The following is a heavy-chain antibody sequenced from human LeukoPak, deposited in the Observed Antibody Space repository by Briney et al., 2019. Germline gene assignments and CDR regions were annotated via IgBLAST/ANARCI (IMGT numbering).Heavy chain of an antibody. V-gene: IGHV1-2*02. J-gene: IGHJ4*02. D-gene: IGHD3-22*01. CDR3: ARDYYDSSGYYGGSDY. CDR1: GYTFTGYY. Sequence: ASVKVSCKASGYTFTGYYMHWVRQAPGQGLEWMGWINPNSGGTNYAQKFQGRVTMTRDTSISTAYMELSRLRSDDTAVYYCARDYYDSSGYYGGSDYWGQGTLVTVSS. CDR2: INPNSGGT.